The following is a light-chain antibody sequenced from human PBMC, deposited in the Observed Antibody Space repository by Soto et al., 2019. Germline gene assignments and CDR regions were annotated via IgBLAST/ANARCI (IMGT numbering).Light chain of an antibody. V-gene: IGKV3-15*01. Sequence: EIVMTQSPATLSVSPGERAILSCRASQTVSSNLAWYQQKPGQTPRLLIYETSTRAPGIPARFSGSGSGTEFTLTISSLQSEDFAVYYCQQYNNWSWTFGQGTKVEIK. CDR2: ETS. J-gene: IGKJ1*01. CDR1: QTVSSN. CDR3: QQYNNWSWT.